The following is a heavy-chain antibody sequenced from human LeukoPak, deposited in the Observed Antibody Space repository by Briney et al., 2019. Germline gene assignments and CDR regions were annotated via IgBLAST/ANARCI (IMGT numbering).Heavy chain of an antibody. D-gene: IGHD6-13*01. J-gene: IGHJ4*02. CDR2: IIPIFGTA. CDR3: AKAGAAAGSADY. CDR1: GGTFSSYA. V-gene: IGHV1-69*13. Sequence: SVKVSCKASGGTFSSYAISWVRQAPGQGLEWMGGIIPIFGTANYAQKFQGRVTITADESTSTAYMELSSLRSEDTAVYYCAKAGAAAGSADYWGQGTLVTVSS.